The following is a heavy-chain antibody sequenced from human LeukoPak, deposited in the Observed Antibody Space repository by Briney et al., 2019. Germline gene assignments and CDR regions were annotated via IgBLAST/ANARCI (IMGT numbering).Heavy chain of an antibody. CDR1: GFTFSSYS. V-gene: IGHV3-21*01. Sequence: GGSLRLSCAASGFTFSSYSMNWVRQAPEKGLEWVSSISSSSSYIYYADSVKGRFTISRDNAKNSLYLQMNSLRAEDTAVYYCASPGYCSSTSCYAPFDYWGQGTLVTVSS. CDR2: ISSSSSYI. D-gene: IGHD2-2*01. CDR3: ASPGYCSSTSCYAPFDY. J-gene: IGHJ4*02.